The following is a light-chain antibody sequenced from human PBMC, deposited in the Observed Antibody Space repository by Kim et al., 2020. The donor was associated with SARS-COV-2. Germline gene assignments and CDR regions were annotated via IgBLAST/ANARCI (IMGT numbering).Light chain of an antibody. J-gene: IGLJ1*01. V-gene: IGLV3-1*01. Sequence: SYELTQPPSVSVSPGQTANITCSGDKLGDKYACWYQQKPGQSPVLVIYQDRKRPSGIPERFSGSNSGNTATLTINGTQAMGGADYYLRAWDSSTYVLGTG. CDR3: RAWDSSTYV. CDR2: QDR. CDR1: KLGDKY.